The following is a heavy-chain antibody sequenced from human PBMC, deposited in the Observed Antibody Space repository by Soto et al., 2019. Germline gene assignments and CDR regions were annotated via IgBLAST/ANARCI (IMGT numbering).Heavy chain of an antibody. V-gene: IGHV1-3*01. D-gene: IGHD6-13*01. CDR1: GYTFTSYA. CDR2: INAGNGNT. CDR3: ARGYSSSWYYFYY. J-gene: IGHJ4*02. Sequence: ASVKVSCKASGYTFTSYAMHWVRQAPGQRLEWMGWINAGNGNTKYSQKFQGRVTITRDTSASTAYMELSSLRSEDTAVYYCARGYSSSWYYFYYWGQGTMVTVSS.